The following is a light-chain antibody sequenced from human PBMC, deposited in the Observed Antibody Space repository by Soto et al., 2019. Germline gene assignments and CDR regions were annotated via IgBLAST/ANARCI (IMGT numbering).Light chain of an antibody. CDR3: HQRNQ. CDR1: QNIYSNY. J-gene: IGKJ5*01. CDR2: HSS. Sequence: IVVTQSPGSLSLSPGEGASLSCRTSQNIYSNYLAWYQHKPGRSPRLLIYHSSTRAAGTPDRFSGSGSGTDFALTISSVEPEDFAMYYCHQRNQFGQGTRLEIK. V-gene: IGKV3D-20*02.